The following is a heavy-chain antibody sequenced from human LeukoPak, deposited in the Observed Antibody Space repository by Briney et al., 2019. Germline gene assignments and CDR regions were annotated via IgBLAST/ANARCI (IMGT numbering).Heavy chain of an antibody. Sequence: PSETLSLTCAVYGGSFSGYYWSWIRQPPGKGLEWIGEINHSGSTNYNPSLKSRGTISVDTSKNQFSLRLSSVTAADTAVYYCAASKKYGSGSYYVYYMDVWGKGTTVTISS. CDR3: AASKKYGSGSYYVYYMDV. D-gene: IGHD3-10*01. V-gene: IGHV4-34*01. CDR2: INHSGST. J-gene: IGHJ6*03. CDR1: GGSFSGYY.